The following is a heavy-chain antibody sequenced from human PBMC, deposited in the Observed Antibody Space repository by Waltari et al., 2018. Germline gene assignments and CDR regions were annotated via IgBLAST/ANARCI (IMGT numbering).Heavy chain of an antibody. CDR3: GDFDVATG. CDR2: IVSDGSYK. CDR1: GLSFSSSW. Sequence: EVQMVESGGGLDQPGGSLRLSCATSGLSFSSSWLTWVRQAPWKGLESVATIVSDGSYKYYVDSVRGRFTISRDNAENSVSLQMNSLRVEDTAVYYCGDFDVATGWGQGTLVTVSS. D-gene: IGHD2-21*02. V-gene: IGHV3-7*01. J-gene: IGHJ4*02.